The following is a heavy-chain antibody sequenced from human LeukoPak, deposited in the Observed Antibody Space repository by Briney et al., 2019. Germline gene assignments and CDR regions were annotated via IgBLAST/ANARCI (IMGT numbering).Heavy chain of an antibody. CDR2: IKQDGSEK. D-gene: IGHD3-22*01. Sequence: GGSLRLSCAASGFTFSSYCMSWVRQAPGKGLEWVANIKQDGSEKYYVDSVKGRFTISRDNAKNSLYLQMNSLRAEDTAVYYCARDKFEAEYYDRSGDPDYWGQGTMVTVSS. CDR3: ARDKFEAEYYDRSGDPDY. J-gene: IGHJ4*02. CDR1: GFTFSSYC. V-gene: IGHV3-7*01.